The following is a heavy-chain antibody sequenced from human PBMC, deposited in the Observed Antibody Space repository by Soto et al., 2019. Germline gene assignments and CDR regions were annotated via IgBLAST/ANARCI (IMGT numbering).Heavy chain of an antibody. J-gene: IGHJ6*03. CDR3: AKYGEPFVLMVDAKSHYYYYYYMDV. D-gene: IGHD2-8*01. CDR2: ISGSGGST. Sequence: EVQLLESGGGLVQPGGSLRLSCAASGFTFSSYAMSWVRQAPGKGLEWVSGISGSGGSTYYADSVKGRFTISRDNSKNTLYVQMNSLRAEDTDVYYCAKYGEPFVLMVDAKSHYYYYYYMDVWGKGTTVTVSS. CDR1: GFTFSSYA. V-gene: IGHV3-23*01.